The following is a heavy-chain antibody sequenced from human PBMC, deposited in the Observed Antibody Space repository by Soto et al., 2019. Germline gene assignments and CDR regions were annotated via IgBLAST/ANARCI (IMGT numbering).Heavy chain of an antibody. Sequence: SETLSLTCAVYGGSFSGYYWSWIRQPPGKGLEWIGEINHSGSTNYNPSLKSRVTISVDKSKNQFSLKLNSVTAADTAVYYCRAYSGYDVFDFWGQGTLVTVSS. CDR3: RAYSGYDVFDF. J-gene: IGHJ4*02. D-gene: IGHD5-12*01. V-gene: IGHV4-34*03. CDR1: GGSFSGYY. CDR2: INHSGST.